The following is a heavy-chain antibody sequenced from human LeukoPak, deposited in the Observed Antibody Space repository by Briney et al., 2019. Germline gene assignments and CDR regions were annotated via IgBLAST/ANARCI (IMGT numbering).Heavy chain of an antibody. CDR2: IIPIFGTA. V-gene: IGHV1-69*13. CDR3: ARALPHRRLMDTTMEQHWFDP. Sequence: ASVKVSCKASGGTFSSYAISWVRQAPGQGLEWMGGIIPIFGTANYAQKFQGRVTITADESTSTAYMELSSLRSEDTAVYYCARALPHRRLMDTTMEQHWFDPWGQGTLVTVSS. J-gene: IGHJ5*02. CDR1: GGTFSSYA. D-gene: IGHD5-18*01.